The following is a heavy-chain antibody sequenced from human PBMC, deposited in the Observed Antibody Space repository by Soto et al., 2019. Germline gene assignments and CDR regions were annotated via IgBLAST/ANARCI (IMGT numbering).Heavy chain of an antibody. Sequence: GGSLRLSCAASGFTFSSYAMSWVRQAPGKGLEWVSAISGSGGSTYYADSVKGRFTISRDNSKNTLYLQMNSLRAEDTAVYYCAKWVESDEWAAEYFQHWGQGTLVTVSS. J-gene: IGHJ1*01. CDR3: AKWVESDEWAAEYFQH. CDR2: ISGSGGST. D-gene: IGHD1-26*01. V-gene: IGHV3-23*01. CDR1: GFTFSSYA.